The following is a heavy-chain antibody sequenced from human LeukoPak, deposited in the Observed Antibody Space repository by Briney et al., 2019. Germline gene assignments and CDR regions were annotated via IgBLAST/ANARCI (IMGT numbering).Heavy chain of an antibody. CDR3: AKDGKPTMVRGPFDY. CDR2: ISWNSGSI. D-gene: IGHD3-10*01. CDR1: GFTFDDYA. Sequence: GRSLRLSCAASGFTFDDYAMHWVRQAPGKGLEWVSGISWNSGSIGYADSVKGRFTISRDNAKNSQYLQMNSLRAEDTALYYCAKDGKPTMVRGPFDYWGQGTLVTVSS. J-gene: IGHJ4*02. V-gene: IGHV3-9*01.